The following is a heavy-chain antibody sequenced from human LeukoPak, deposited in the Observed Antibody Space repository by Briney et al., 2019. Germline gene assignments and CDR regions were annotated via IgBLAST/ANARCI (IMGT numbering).Heavy chain of an antibody. V-gene: IGHV1-2*02. Sequence: ASVKVSCKASGYTFTGYYMHWVRQAPGQGLEWMGWINPNSGGTNYAQKFQGRVSISVDTSKNQFSLKLSSVTAADTAVYYCARDTFRRGYSYGYDYYYGMDVWGQGTTVTVSS. J-gene: IGHJ6*02. CDR2: INPNSGGT. D-gene: IGHD5-18*01. CDR1: GYTFTGYY. CDR3: ARDTFRRGYSYGYDYYYGMDV.